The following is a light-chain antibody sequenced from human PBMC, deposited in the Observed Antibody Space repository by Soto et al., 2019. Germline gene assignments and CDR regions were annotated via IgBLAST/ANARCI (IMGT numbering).Light chain of an antibody. CDR2: GAS. CDR3: QQYGSSPWT. Sequence: EIVLTQSPGTLSLSPGERATLSCRASQSVSSSYLAWYQQKPGQAPRPLIYGASSRAIGIPDRFSGSGTGTDFNVTISRLEPEDFAVYYCQQYGSSPWTFGEGTKVEIK. V-gene: IGKV3-20*01. J-gene: IGKJ1*01. CDR1: QSVSSSY.